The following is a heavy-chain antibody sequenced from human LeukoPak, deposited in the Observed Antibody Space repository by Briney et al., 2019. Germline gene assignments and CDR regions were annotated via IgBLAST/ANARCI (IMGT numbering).Heavy chain of an antibody. CDR2: ISGDSRYI. CDR1: GFTFSSYS. V-gene: IGHV3-21*01. Sequence: GGSLRLSCAASGFTFSSYSMNWVRQAPGKGLEWVSAISGDSRYIYYADSVRGRFTISRDNAENSLYLQMHSLRVEDTAVYYCARSSGSYPTDYWGQGTLVTVSS. D-gene: IGHD1-26*01. J-gene: IGHJ4*02. CDR3: ARSSGSYPTDY.